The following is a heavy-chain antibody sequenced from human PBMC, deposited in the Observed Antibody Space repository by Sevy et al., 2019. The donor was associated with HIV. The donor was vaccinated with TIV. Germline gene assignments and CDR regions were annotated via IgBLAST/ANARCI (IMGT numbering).Heavy chain of an antibody. Sequence: GGSLRLSCAASGFSFSSYGMHWVRQAPGKGLEWMSYIQYDGSNKDYADSVKGRFTISRDNSKNTLYLQMSCRRVEDTAVFYCVKEGGGEGGDHWGQGTLVTVSS. J-gene: IGHJ4*02. CDR3: VKEGGGEGGDH. CDR2: IQYDGSNK. CDR1: GFSFSSYG. V-gene: IGHV3-30*02. D-gene: IGHD2-21*01.